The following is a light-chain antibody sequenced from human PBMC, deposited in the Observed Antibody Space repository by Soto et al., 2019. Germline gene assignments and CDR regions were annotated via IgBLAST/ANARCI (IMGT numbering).Light chain of an antibody. CDR1: QSLSYW. Sequence: DIQITQSPSTLSASVGDTVTITCRASQSLSYWLAWYQQKPGQARKLLVHKASTLESGVPSRFSDSGSGTEFTLTISSLQPDEFANFYCQQYDRFPYTFGQGTKL. V-gene: IGKV1-5*03. CDR3: QQYDRFPYT. CDR2: KAS. J-gene: IGKJ2*01.